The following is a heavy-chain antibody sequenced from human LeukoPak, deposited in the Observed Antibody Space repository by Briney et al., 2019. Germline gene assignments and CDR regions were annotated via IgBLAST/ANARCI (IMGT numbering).Heavy chain of an antibody. CDR1: GFTFSDYG. J-gene: IGHJ4*02. CDR3: VRSFNTYGYPTGY. Sequence: GGPLRLSCAASGFTFSDYGMSWVRQTPGKGLEWVAGINSNGGSTGYAVSVRGRFIISRDDADNSLHLHMHSLRAEDTAFYYCVRSFNTYGYPTGYWGQGTLVTVSS. D-gene: IGHD5-18*01. V-gene: IGHV3-20*04. CDR2: INSNGGST.